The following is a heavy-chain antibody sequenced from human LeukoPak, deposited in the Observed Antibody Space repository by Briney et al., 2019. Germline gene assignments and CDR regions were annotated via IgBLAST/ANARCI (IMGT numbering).Heavy chain of an antibody. CDR1: GFTFSSYW. D-gene: IGHD2-2*03. Sequence: GGSLRLSCAASGFTFSSYWMHWVRQAPGKGPVWVSSMNSDGSSTTYADSVKGRFTISRDNAKNTLYLQMNSLRAEDTAVYYCARDWIDRSLDYWGQGTLVIVSS. CDR2: MNSDGSST. J-gene: IGHJ4*02. CDR3: ARDWIDRSLDY. V-gene: IGHV3-74*01.